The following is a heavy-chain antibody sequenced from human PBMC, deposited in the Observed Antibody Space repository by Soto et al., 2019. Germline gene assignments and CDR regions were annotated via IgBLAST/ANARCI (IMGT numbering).Heavy chain of an antibody. V-gene: IGHV1-18*01. CDR1: GYTFSSYG. J-gene: IGHJ4*02. D-gene: IGHD3-10*02. Sequence: ASVKVSCKTSGYTFSSYGIVWVRQAPGQGLEWMGWISTYNVDTKYADKFQGRLTMSSDTSTTTAFMELRRLRSDDTAVYYCVGGGFAYVYLDYWGRGTLVTV. CDR3: VGGGFAYVYLDY. CDR2: ISTYNVDT.